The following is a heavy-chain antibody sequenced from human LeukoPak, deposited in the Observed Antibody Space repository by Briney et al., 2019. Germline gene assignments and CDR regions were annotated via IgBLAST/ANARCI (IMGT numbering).Heavy chain of an antibody. J-gene: IGHJ6*03. D-gene: IGHD2-15*01. CDR1: GFTFSSYN. Sequence: PGGSLRLSCAASGFTFSSYNMNWVRQAPGKGLEWVSSITSGSSYIYYADSVKGRFTISRDNAKNSLYLQMNSLRAEDTAIYYCAKNGDRGAFCTGGTCYPYFYYYMDVWGKGTTVTISS. V-gene: IGHV3-21*04. CDR3: AKNGDRGAFCTGGTCYPYFYYYMDV. CDR2: ITSGSSYI.